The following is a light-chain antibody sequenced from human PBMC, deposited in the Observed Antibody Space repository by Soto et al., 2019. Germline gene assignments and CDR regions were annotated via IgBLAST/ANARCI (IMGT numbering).Light chain of an antibody. CDR2: KAS. J-gene: IGKJ1*01. V-gene: IGKV1-5*03. CDR3: QHNNCYSEA. Sequence: DIQMTQSPSTLSGSVGDRVTITCRASQTISSWLAWYQQKPGKAPKLLIYKASTLKSGVPSRFSGSGSGTEFPLHNNSLKPDCFETYSCQHNNCYSEALGQGPKVEPK. CDR1: QTISSW.